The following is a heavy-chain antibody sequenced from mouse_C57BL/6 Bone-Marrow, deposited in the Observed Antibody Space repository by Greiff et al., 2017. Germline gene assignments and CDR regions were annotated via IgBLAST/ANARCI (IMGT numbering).Heavy chain of an antibody. V-gene: IGHV1-54*01. D-gene: IGHD3-2*02. CDR3: ARRAAQVYFDY. CDR1: GYAFTNYL. CDR2: INPGSGGT. J-gene: IGHJ2*01. Sequence: QVQLKQSGAELVRPGTSVKVSCKASGYAFTNYLIEWVKQRPGQGLEWIGVINPGSGGTNYNEKFKGKATLTADKSSSTAYMQLSSLTSEDSAVYFCARRAAQVYFDYWGQGTTLTVSS.